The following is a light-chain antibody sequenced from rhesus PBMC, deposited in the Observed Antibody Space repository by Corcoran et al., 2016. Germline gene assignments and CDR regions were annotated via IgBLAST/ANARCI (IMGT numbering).Light chain of an antibody. CDR2: GAS. J-gene: IGKJ2*01. Sequence: EIVMTQSPATLSLSPGERATLSCRASQSVSSSLAWYQQKPGQAPRLLIYGASSRATGIPDRFSGSGSGTEFNCTISSLEPEDVAVYYCQQYSNWYSFGQGTKVEIK. CDR3: QQYSNWYS. V-gene: IGKV3-42*01. CDR1: QSVSSS.